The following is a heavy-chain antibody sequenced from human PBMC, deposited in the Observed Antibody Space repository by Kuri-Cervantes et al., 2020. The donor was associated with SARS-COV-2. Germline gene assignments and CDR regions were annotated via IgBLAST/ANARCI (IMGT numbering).Heavy chain of an antibody. D-gene: IGHD6-19*01. CDR3: ARLGIGWHGINF. V-gene: IGHV4-61*05. CDR1: GGPISSSISSSSYY. Sequence: SETLSLTSTVSGGPISSSISSSSYYWGWIRQPPGKGLQWDGFINYSGSSNQNPSLESRVSILVDTSKNQFSLRLSPVIPSDTAVYYCARLGIGWHGINFWGQGTLVTVSS. CDR2: INYSGSS. J-gene: IGHJ4*02.